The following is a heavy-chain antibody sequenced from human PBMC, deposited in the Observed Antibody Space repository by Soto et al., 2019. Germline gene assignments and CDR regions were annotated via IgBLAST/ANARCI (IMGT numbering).Heavy chain of an antibody. CDR2: ISYDGSNK. D-gene: IGHD2-15*01. CDR3: AKDREVDKRLAAYYFDY. V-gene: IGHV3-30*18. Sequence: GGSLRLSCAASGFTFISYGMHWGRQAPGKGLEWVAVISYDGSNKYYADSVKGRFTISRDNSKNTLYLQMNSLRAEDTAVYYCAKDREVDKRLAAYYFDYWGQGTLVTVSS. CDR1: GFTFISYG. J-gene: IGHJ4*02.